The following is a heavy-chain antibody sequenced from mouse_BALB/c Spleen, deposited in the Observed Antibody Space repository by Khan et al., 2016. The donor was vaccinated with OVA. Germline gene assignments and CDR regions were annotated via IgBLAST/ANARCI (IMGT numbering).Heavy chain of an antibody. D-gene: IGHD2-10*01. V-gene: IGHV9-3-1*01. CDR3: ARPPYFSYTRDH. J-gene: IGHJ4*01. Sequence: QIQLVQSEPELKKPGETVKISCKASGYTFTNYGMNWVKQSPGKALKWMGWINTYTGEPTYADDFKGRFAFYLETSASTAYLQISNLKNEDTATYFCARPPYFSYTRDHWGQGTSVTVSS. CDR1: GYTFTNYG. CDR2: INTYTGEP.